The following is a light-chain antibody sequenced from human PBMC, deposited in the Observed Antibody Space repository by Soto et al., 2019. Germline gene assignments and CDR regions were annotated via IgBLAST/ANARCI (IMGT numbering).Light chain of an antibody. V-gene: IGLV2-14*01. J-gene: IGLJ1*01. CDR2: EVS. CDR1: SSDVGGYNY. Sequence: QSVLTQPASVSGSPGQSITISCTGTSSDVGGYNYVSCYQQHPGKAPKLIIYEVSNRPSGVSNRFSGSKSGNTASLTISGLQAEDEADYYCNSYTSKSTGVFGTGTKVTVL. CDR3: NSYTSKSTGV.